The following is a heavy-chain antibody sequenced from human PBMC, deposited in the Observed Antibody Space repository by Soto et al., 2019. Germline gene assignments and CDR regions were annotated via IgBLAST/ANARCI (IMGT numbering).Heavy chain of an antibody. J-gene: IGHJ2*01. Sequence: SETLSLTCTVSGGSISGGVGGLYYWSWIRQPPGKGLELIGYIYDSGSTYYNPFLKSRVTISVDTSKNQFSLRLSSVTAADTAVYYCAREVIPLTTDWYFDLWGRGTLVTVSS. CDR2: IYDSGST. D-gene: IGHD4-17*01. CDR3: AREVIPLTTDWYFDL. V-gene: IGHV4-30-4*01. CDR1: GGSISGGVGGLYY.